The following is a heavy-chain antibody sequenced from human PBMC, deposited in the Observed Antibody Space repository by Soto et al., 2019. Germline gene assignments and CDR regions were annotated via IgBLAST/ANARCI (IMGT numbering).Heavy chain of an antibody. CDR2: IYHHGTT. CDR1: GDSISRGYY. Sequence: SDPPSLTCAVSGDSISRGYYWAWIRQPPGKGLEYIDSIYHHGTTHYNPSLMSRVTISVDTSKNRGSLNRMSVTAGDSAVYYCARTDNVGYYPHLGQGTLVTVSS. J-gene: IGHJ4*02. CDR3: ARTDNVGYYPH. V-gene: IGHV4-38-2*01. D-gene: IGHD3-3*01.